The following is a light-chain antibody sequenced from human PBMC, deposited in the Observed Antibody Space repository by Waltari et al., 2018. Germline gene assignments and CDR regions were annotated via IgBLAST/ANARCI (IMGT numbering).Light chain of an antibody. V-gene: IGLV1-51*02. CDR2: EDS. Sequence: QSVLTQPPSVSAAPGQSVTIPCSGGISNIGNNYVSWYRQFPGKAPKPLIYEDSERPSGIPGRFSGSKSGTSATLDITGLQAGDEADYYCGTWDSSLSGAVFGGGTHLTVL. CDR1: ISNIGNNY. CDR3: GTWDSSLSGAV. J-gene: IGLJ7*01.